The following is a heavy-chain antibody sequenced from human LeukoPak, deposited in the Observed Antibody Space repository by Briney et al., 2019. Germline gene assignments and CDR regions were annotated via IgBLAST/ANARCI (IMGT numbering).Heavy chain of an antibody. Sequence: PGGSLRLSCTASGXTFSNHARTWVRQAPGKGLEWVSAVSGSGRNTYYAESVKGRFTIFRDNSKNTLFLQMNSLRAEDTAKYYCAKLASLCTSSSCVRGGFDYWGQGALVTVSS. V-gene: IGHV3-23*01. D-gene: IGHD2-2*01. CDR2: VSGSGRNT. J-gene: IGHJ4*02. CDR3: AKLASLCTSSSCVRGGFDY. CDR1: GXTFSNHA.